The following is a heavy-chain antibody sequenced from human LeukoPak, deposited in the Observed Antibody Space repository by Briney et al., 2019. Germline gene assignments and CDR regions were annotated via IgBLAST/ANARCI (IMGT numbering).Heavy chain of an antibody. J-gene: IGHJ3*02. Sequence: GGSLRLSCAASGFTFSSYAMSWVRQTPEKGLEWVSAISGSGSSTYYADSVKGRFTISRDNSKNTLYVQMNSLRAEDTAVYYCARVYSSSSGKNVFDIWGQGTMVIVSS. CDR2: ISGSGSST. V-gene: IGHV3-23*01. CDR3: ARVYSSSSGKNVFDI. CDR1: GFTFSSYA. D-gene: IGHD6-6*01.